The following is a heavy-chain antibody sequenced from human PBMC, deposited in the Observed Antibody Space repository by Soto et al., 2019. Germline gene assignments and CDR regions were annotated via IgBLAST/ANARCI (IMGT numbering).Heavy chain of an antibody. Sequence: PSETLSLTCAVYGGSFSGYYWSWIRQPPGKGLEWIGEINHSGSTNYNPSLKSRVTISVDTSKNQFPLKLSSVTAADTAVYYCARVPLGGSYRYFDYWGQGTLVTVSS. V-gene: IGHV4-34*01. CDR3: ARVPLGGSYRYFDY. D-gene: IGHD3-16*02. CDR2: INHSGST. J-gene: IGHJ4*02. CDR1: GGSFSGYY.